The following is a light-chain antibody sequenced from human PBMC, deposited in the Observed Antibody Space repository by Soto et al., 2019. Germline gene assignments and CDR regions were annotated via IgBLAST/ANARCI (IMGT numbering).Light chain of an antibody. J-gene: IGLJ3*02. CDR1: SSNIGSNT. V-gene: IGLV1-44*01. Sequence: QLVLTQTPSASGTPGQRVTISCSGSSSNIGSNTVNWFQQFPGPAPKLLIYSNNQRPSGVPDRFSGSKSGTSASLAISGLQSEDEADYYCAAWDASLNDWVFGGGTKLTVL. CDR3: AAWDASLNDWV. CDR2: SNN.